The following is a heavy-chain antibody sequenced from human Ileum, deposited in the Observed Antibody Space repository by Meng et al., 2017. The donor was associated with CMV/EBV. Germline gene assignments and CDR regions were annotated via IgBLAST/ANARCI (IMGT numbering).Heavy chain of an antibody. CDR2: VHHGGTT. J-gene: IGHJ5*02. CDR3: TRDPVAGSSDSNWFDP. CDR1: DSISSHNY. V-gene: IGHV4-4*02. D-gene: IGHD4-23*01. Sequence: DSISSHNYWNWVRQPPGKGLEWIGEVHHGGTTHYNPSLKSRVTISVDKSRNQFSLKVNSMTAADTAVYYCTRDPVAGSSDSNWFDPWGPGTLVTVSS.